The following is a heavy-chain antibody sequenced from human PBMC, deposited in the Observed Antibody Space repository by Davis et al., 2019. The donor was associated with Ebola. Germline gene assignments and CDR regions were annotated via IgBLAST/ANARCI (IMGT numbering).Heavy chain of an antibody. D-gene: IGHD5-12*01. J-gene: IGHJ6*02. CDR1: GFTFSSYS. CDR3: ARATSGYDVNYYYYYGMDV. CDR2: ISSSSSYI. V-gene: IGHV3-21*04. Sequence: GESLKISCAASGFTFSSYSMNWVRQAPGKGLEWVSSISSSSSYIYYADSVKGRFTISRDNAKNSLYLQMNSLRAEDSAVYYCARATSGYDVNYYYYYGMDVWGQGTTVTVSS.